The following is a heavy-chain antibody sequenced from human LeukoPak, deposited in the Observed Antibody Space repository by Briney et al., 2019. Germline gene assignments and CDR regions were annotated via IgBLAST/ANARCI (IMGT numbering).Heavy chain of an antibody. CDR1: GFTFSSYA. D-gene: IGHD2-15*01. Sequence: GGSLRPSCAASGFTFSSYAMSWVRQAPGKGLEWVSAISGSGGSTYYAASVKGRFTISRDNSKNTLYLQMNSLRAEDTAVYYCAKRYCSGGSCYANWFDPWGQGTLVTVSS. CDR3: AKRYCSGGSCYANWFDP. J-gene: IGHJ5*02. CDR2: ISGSGGST. V-gene: IGHV3-23*01.